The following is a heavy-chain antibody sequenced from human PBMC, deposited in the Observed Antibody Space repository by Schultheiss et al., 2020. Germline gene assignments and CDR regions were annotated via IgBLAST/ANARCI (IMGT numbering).Heavy chain of an antibody. V-gene: IGHV2-70*01. D-gene: IGHD3-22*01. CDR2: IDWDDDK. J-gene: IGHJ4*02. CDR1: GFSLSTSGMC. Sequence: SGPTLVKPTQTLTLTCTFSGFSLSTSGMCVSWIRQPPGKALEWLALIDWDDDKYYSTSLKTRLTISKDTSKNQVVLTMTNMDPVDTATYYCARSRLHYYDSSGLDYWGQGTLVTVSS. CDR3: ARSRLHYYDSSGLDY.